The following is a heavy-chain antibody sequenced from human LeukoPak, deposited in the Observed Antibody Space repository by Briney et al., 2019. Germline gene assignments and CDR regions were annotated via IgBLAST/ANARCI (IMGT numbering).Heavy chain of an antibody. V-gene: IGHV4-39*01. D-gene: IGHD4-23*01. J-gene: IGHJ3*02. Sequence: SETLSLTCTVSGGSISSSDYYWGWIRQPPGKGLEWIGSIYYSGSTYYNPSLKSRVTISIDTSKNQFSLKLSSVTAADTAVYYCARRDAVEETFDIWGQGTMVTVSS. CDR3: ARRDAVEETFDI. CDR1: GGSISSSDYY. CDR2: IYYSGST.